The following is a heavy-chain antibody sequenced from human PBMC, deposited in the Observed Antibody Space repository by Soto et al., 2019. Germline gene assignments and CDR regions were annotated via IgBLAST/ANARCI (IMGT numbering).Heavy chain of an antibody. CDR2: IYYGGTS. D-gene: IGHD3-10*01. J-gene: IGHJ4*02. Sequence: QVQLHQSGPGLVKPSETLSLTCSVSGASITNYYWTWIRQSPGKGLEWIGYIYYGGTSNYNSSLKGRVTVSVGMSTNQFSLTRSSVPADYTAIYYCSMYYGHGQDYWGQGTLVTVSS. CDR3: SMYYGHGQDY. V-gene: IGHV4-59*01. CDR1: GASITNYY.